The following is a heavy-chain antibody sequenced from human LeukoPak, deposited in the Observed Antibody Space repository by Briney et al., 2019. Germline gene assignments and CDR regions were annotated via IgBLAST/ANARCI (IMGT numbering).Heavy chain of an antibody. D-gene: IGHD3-22*01. V-gene: IGHV3-7*01. J-gene: IGHJ4*02. CDR2: INQDGNDK. CDR3: ARNYYYDSNGFFHY. CDR1: GFRFSTYW. Sequence: GGSLRLSCVVSGFRFSTYWMSWVRQAPGNGLDWVANINQDGNDKYHVDSVEGRFTISRDNAKNSLYLQMHSLRAEDTAVYYCARNYYYDSNGFFHYWGQGTLVTVSS.